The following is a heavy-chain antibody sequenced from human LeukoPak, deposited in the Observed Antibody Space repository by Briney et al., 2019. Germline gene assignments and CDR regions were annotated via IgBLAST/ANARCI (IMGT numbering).Heavy chain of an antibody. V-gene: IGHV3-21*01. D-gene: IGHD6-13*01. J-gene: IGHJ4*02. CDR3: ARDLGSWYRYYFDY. Sequence: PGGFLRLSCAASGFTFSSYSMNWVRQAPGKGLEWVSSISSSSSYIYYADSVKGRFTISRDNAKNSLYLQMNSLRAEDTAVYYCARDLGSWYRYYFDYWGQGTLVTVSS. CDR1: GFTFSSYS. CDR2: ISSSSSYI.